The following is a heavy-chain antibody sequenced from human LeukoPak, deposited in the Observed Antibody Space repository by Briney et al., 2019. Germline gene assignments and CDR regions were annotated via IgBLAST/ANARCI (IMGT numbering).Heavy chain of an antibody. V-gene: IGHV1-18*01. J-gene: IGHJ5*02. D-gene: IGHD3-10*01. CDR3: ASQHYYGSGSLFWFDP. CDR2: ISAYNGNT. CDR1: GYTFTSFG. Sequence: GASVKVSCKASGYTFTSFGFSWVRQAPGQGLEWMGWISAYNGNTNYAQSLQGRVTMTTDASTSTVYMELRSLRSDDTAVYYCASQHYYGSGSLFWFDPWGQGTLVTVSS.